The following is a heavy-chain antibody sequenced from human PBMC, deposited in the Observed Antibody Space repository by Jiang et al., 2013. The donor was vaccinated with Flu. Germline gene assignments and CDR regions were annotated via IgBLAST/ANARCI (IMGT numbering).Heavy chain of an antibody. J-gene: IGHJ6*04. CDR3: ASAGGWTYYDFWSGLSDHGMDV. CDR1: GYSFTSYW. D-gene: IGHD3-3*01. CDR2: IDPSDSYT. Sequence: AEVKKPGESLRISCKGSGYSFTSYWISWVRQMPGKGLEWMGRIDPSDSYTNYSPSFQGHVTISADRSISTAYLQWSSLKASDTAMYYCASAGGWTYYDFWSGLSDHGMDVWGKGTTVTVSS. V-gene: IGHV5-10-1*01.